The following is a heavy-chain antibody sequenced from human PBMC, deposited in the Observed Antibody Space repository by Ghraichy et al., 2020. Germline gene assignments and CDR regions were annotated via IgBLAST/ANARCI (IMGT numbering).Heavy chain of an antibody. Sequence: SETLSLTCTVSGGSISSSSYYWGWIRQPPGKGLEWIGSIYYSGSTYYNPSLKSRVTISVDTSKNQFSLKLSSVTAADTAVYYCARSPPVVTASPEWFDPCGQGTLVTVCS. CDR1: GGSISSSSYY. V-gene: IGHV4-39*01. D-gene: IGHD2-21*02. CDR2: IYYSGST. CDR3: ARSPPVVTASPEWFDP. J-gene: IGHJ5*02.